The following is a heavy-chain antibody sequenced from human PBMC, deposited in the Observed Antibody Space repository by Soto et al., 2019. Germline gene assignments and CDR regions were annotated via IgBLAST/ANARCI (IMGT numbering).Heavy chain of an antibody. CDR3: ACDQKVLRYSSLDY. D-gene: IGHD3-9*01. CDR2: ISYDGSNK. CDR1: GFTFSSYA. V-gene: IGHV3-30-3*01. J-gene: IGHJ4*02. Sequence: PGGSLRLSCAASGFTFSSYAMHWVRQAPGKGLEWVAVISYDGSNKYYADSVKGRFTISRDNSKNTLYLQMNSLRAEDTAVYYCACDQKVLRYSSLDYWGQGNLVTVSS.